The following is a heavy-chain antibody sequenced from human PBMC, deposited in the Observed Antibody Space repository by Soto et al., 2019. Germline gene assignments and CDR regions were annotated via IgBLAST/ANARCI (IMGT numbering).Heavy chain of an antibody. CDR1: GGSITNTDW. CDR2: ISLSGNT. Sequence: QVQLQESGPGLVKPSGTLSLTCAVSGGSITNTDWWTWVRQPPGMGLEWVGDISLSGNTNYNPSLEGRAAISLDKSRNQFSLILNSETAADTAVYYCASRGSSGPFWGQGTLVTVSS. D-gene: IGHD3-22*01. V-gene: IGHV4-4*02. J-gene: IGHJ4*02. CDR3: ASRGSSGPF.